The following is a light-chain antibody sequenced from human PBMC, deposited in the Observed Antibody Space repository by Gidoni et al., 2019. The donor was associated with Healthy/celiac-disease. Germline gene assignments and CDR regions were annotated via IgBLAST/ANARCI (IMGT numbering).Light chain of an antibody. CDR3: QQYNSYWLT. J-gene: IGKJ4*01. CDR1: QSISSW. V-gene: IGKV1-5*01. Sequence: DIQMTQSPSTLSASVGDRVTISCRASQSISSWLAWYQQKPGKAPKLLIYDASSLESGVPSRFSGSGSGTEFTLTISSLQPDDFATYYCQQYNSYWLTFGGGTKVEIK. CDR2: DAS.